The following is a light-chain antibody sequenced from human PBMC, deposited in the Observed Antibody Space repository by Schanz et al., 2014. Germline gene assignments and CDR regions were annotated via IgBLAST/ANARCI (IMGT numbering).Light chain of an antibody. CDR3: QSYDSSLSRWV. CDR1: SSDVGTFNY. V-gene: IGLV2-14*01. CDR2: GVS. J-gene: IGLJ3*02. Sequence: QSVLTQPASVSGSPGQSITLSCTGTSSDVGTFNYVSWYQQSPGKAPKLMIYGVSNRPSGVSNRFSGSKSGNTASLTITGLQAEEEADDYCQSYDSSLSRWVFGGGTKLTVL.